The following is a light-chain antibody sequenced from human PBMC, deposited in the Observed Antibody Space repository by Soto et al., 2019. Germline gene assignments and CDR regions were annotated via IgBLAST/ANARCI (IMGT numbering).Light chain of an antibody. CDR2: EVS. J-gene: IGLJ1*01. CDR1: SSDVGGYNY. V-gene: IGLV2-14*01. Sequence: SPGQSITISCTGTSSDVGGYNYVSWYQQHPGKAPKLMIYEVSNRPSGVSNRFSGSKSGNTASLTISGLQAEDEADYYCSSYTSSSTSCVFGTGTKV. CDR3: SSYTSSSTSCV.